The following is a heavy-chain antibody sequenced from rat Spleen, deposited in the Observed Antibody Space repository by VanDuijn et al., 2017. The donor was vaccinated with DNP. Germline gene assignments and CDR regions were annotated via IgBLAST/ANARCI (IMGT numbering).Heavy chain of an antibody. J-gene: IGHJ2*01. Sequence: EVQLVETGGGSVQPGRSLKVSCVASGFTFRTYWIYWIRQAPGKGLEWVASINTDGDSTYYVDSVKGRFTISRNNAENTAYLQMNSLRFDDTATYYCAKDPEYYGFQGYFDYWGQGVMVTVSS. D-gene: IGHD1-6*01. CDR2: INTDGDST. CDR1: GFTFRTYW. CDR3: AKDPEYYGFQGYFDY. V-gene: IGHV5-58*01.